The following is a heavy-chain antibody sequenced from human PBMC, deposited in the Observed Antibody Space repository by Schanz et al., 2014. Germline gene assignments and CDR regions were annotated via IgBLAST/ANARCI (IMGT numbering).Heavy chain of an antibody. V-gene: IGHV3-13*01. CDR2: ISPSGDT. J-gene: IGHJ3*01. D-gene: IGHD6-19*01. Sequence: EVQLVESGGGLVQPGESLRLSCAVSGFSFSSYSMSWVRQVRGKGLEWVSSISPSGDTHYLASVKGRFTISRENAKSSLYLQMDHLRVEDTAAYYCAGAAVGFIVDAFDLWGRGTMVIVSS. CDR1: GFSFSSYS. CDR3: AGAAVGFIVDAFDL.